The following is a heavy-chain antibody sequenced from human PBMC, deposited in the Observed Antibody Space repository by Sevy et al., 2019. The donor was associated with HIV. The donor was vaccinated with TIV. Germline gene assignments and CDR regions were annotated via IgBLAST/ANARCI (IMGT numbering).Heavy chain of an antibody. J-gene: IGHJ4*02. D-gene: IGHD2-21*01. CDR3: AGEEGGGHIVGATTDVPGY. CDR2: VSYDANNE. Sequence: GGSLRLSCAASGFTFGTYAMHWVRQAPGKGLEWIAVVSYDANNEYYADSVKGRFTVSRDNSKNMMYLQMNSLGPEDTAMYYCAGEEGGGHIVGATTDVPGYWGQGTLVTVSS. V-gene: IGHV3-30*14. CDR1: GFTFGTYA.